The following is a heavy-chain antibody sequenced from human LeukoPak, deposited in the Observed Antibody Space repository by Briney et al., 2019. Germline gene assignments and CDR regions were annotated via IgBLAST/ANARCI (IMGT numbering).Heavy chain of an antibody. CDR1: GYTFTSYD. D-gene: IGHD7-27*01. Sequence: ASVKVSCKASGYTFTSYDINWVRQATGQGLEWMGWMNANSGNTGYAQKFQGRVTMTRNTSISTAYMELSSLRSEDTAVYYCARVAGESYAFDIWGQGTMVTVSS. J-gene: IGHJ3*02. V-gene: IGHV1-8*01. CDR3: ARVAGESYAFDI. CDR2: MNANSGNT.